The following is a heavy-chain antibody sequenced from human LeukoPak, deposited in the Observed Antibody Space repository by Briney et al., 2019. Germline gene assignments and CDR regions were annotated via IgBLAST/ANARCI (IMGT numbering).Heavy chain of an antibody. J-gene: IGHJ4*02. CDR2: INHSGST. CDR3: AKAIIAVAGQLDY. V-gene: IGHV4-34*01. D-gene: IGHD6-19*01. Sequence: SETLSLTCAVYGGSFSGYYWSWIRQPPGKGLEWIGEINHSGSTNYNPSLKSRVTISVDTSKNQFPLKLSSVTAADTAVYYCAKAIIAVAGQLDYWGQGTLVTVSS. CDR1: GGSFSGYY.